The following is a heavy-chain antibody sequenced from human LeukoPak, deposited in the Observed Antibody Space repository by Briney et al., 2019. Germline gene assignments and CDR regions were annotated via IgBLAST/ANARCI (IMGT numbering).Heavy chain of an antibody. CDR3: AKASATAVAGFDY. CDR1: GFTFNISA. CDR2: LSPRGGRT. Sequence: GGSLRLSCAAFGFTFNISAMNWVRQAPGKALEWVSTLSPRGGRTFYSDSVRGRFTISRDNSKNTLYLQMNSLRAEDTAVYYCAKASATAVAGFDYWGQGALVTVSA. J-gene: IGHJ4*02. V-gene: IGHV3-23*01. D-gene: IGHD6-19*01.